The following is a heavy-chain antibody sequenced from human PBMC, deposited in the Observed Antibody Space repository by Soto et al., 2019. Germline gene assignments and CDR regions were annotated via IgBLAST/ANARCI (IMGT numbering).Heavy chain of an antibody. CDR1: GFTFSSYA. J-gene: IGHJ6*03. CDR2: ISGSGGST. D-gene: IGHD2-2*01. Sequence: GGSLRLSCAASGFTFSSYAMSWVRQAPGKGLEWVSAISGSGGSTYYADSVKGRFTISRDNSKNTLYLQMNSLRAEDTAVYYCAKKAVVVPAAMPVYYYYYMDVWGKGTTVTVSS. V-gene: IGHV3-23*01. CDR3: AKKAVVVPAAMPVYYYYYMDV.